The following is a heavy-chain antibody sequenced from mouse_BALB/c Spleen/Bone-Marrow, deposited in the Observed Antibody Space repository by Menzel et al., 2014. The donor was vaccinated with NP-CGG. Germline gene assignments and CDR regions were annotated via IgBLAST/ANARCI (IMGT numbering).Heavy chain of an antibody. Sequence: VMLVESGPGLVAPSQSLSITCTVSGFSLTGYGINWVRQPPGKGLEWLGMIWGDGNTDHNSALKSRLSISKDNSKSQVFLKMNSLQTDDTARYYCARAPGYDLYYAMDYWGQGTSVTVSS. D-gene: IGHD1-2*01. CDR1: GFSLTGYG. CDR3: ARAPGYDLYYAMDY. CDR2: IWGDGNT. J-gene: IGHJ4*01. V-gene: IGHV2-6-7*01.